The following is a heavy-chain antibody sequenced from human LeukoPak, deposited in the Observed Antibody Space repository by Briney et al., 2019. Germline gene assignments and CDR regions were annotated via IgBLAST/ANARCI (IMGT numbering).Heavy chain of an antibody. V-gene: IGHV3-74*01. CDR1: GFTFSSYG. D-gene: IGHD2-2*01. J-gene: IGHJ4*02. Sequence: PGGSLRLSCAASGFTFSSYGMNWVRQAPGKGLVWVSRIASDGSSTTYADSVKGRFSISRDNAKNTLYLQMNSLRAEDTALYYCAKGYCSSTSCPSDYWGQGTLDTVS. CDR2: IASDGSST. CDR3: AKGYCSSTSCPSDY.